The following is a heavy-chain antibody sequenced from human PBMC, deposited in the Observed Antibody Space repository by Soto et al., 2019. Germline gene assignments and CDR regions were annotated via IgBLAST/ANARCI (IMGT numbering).Heavy chain of an antibody. Sequence: GGSLRLSCAASGFTFSSYWMSWVRQAPGKGLEWVANIKQDGSEKCYVDSVKGRFTISRDNAKNSLYLQMNSLRAEDTAVYYCARDPIVLMVYAPRDYYYYYGMDVWGQGTTVTVSS. V-gene: IGHV3-7*01. CDR3: ARDPIVLMVYAPRDYYYYYGMDV. CDR2: IKQDGSEK. CDR1: GFTFSSYW. D-gene: IGHD2-8*01. J-gene: IGHJ6*02.